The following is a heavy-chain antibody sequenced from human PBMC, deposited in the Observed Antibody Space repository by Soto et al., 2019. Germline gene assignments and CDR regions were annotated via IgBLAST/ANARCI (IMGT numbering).Heavy chain of an antibody. CDR2: IKSKTDGGTT. D-gene: IGHD2-15*01. CDR1: GFTFSNAW. Sequence: PGGSLRLSCAASGFTFSNAWMSWVRQAPGKGLEWVGRIKSKTDGGTTDYAAPVKGRFTISRDDSKNTLYLQMNSLKTEDTAVYYCTRRFAYCSGGSCFAPADGRRDYYGMDVWGQGTTVTVSS. CDR3: TRRFAYCSGGSCFAPADGRRDYYGMDV. J-gene: IGHJ6*02. V-gene: IGHV3-15*01.